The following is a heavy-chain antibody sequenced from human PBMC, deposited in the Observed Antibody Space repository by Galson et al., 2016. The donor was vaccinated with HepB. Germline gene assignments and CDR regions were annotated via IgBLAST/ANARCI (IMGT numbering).Heavy chain of an antibody. CDR3: ARDAFKESGSPRHFNYYSGMDV. V-gene: IGHV3-23*01. J-gene: IGHJ6*02. D-gene: IGHD1-26*01. Sequence: SLRLSCAASEFTFSSYAMSWIRQAPGKGLEWVSAIDSSGHSTYYTDSVTGRFTISRDNSKNTLYLQMNSLRAEDTAVYYCARDAFKESGSPRHFNYYSGMDVWGQGTTVTVS. CDR1: EFTFSSYA. CDR2: IDSSGHST.